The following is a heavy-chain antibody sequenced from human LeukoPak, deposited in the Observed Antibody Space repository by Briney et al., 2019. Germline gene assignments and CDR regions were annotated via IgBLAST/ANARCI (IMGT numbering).Heavy chain of an antibody. Sequence: ASVKVSCKASGYTFTSYAMNWVRQAPGQGLEWMGWINPNSGGTNYAQKFQGRVTMTRDTSISTAYMELSRLRSDDTAVYYCARGGDTTRNLDYWGQGTLVTVSS. V-gene: IGHV1-2*02. J-gene: IGHJ4*02. D-gene: IGHD3-10*01. CDR1: GYTFTSYA. CDR2: INPNSGGT. CDR3: ARGGDTTRNLDY.